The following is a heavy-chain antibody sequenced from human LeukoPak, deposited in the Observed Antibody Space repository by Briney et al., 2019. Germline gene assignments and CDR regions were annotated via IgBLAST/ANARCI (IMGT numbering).Heavy chain of an antibody. J-gene: IGHJ4*02. CDR1: GFTFGSYA. CDR3: AKVGGTYDADYFDY. CDR2: ICGTGGGP. V-gene: IGHV3-23*01. D-gene: IGHD1-26*01. Sequence: GGSLRLSCAASGFTFGSYAMSWVRQAPGRGGEGVSSICGTGGGPLYGDSVKAQFTISRDNSKTPLYLQMNSPRAGDTAVYYCAKVGGTYDADYFDYWGQGTLVTVSS.